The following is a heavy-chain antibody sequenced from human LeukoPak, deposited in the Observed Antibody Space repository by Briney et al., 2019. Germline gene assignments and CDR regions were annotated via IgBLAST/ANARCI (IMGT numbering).Heavy chain of an antibody. CDR2: INHSGST. CDR3: ARGKLWLPPFDY. J-gene: IGHJ4*02. CDR1: GGSFSGYY. V-gene: IGHV4-34*01. D-gene: IGHD5-24*01. Sequence: SETPSLTCAVYGGSFSGYYWSWIRQPPGKGLEWIGEINHSGSTNYNPSLKSRVTISVDTSKNQFSLKLSSVTAADTAVYYCARGKLWLPPFDYWGQGTLVTVSS.